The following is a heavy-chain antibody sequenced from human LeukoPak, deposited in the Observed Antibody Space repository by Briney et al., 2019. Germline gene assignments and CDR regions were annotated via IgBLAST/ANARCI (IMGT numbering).Heavy chain of an antibody. CDR2: INHSGST. Sequence: SEALSLTCAVYGGSFSGYYWSWIRQPPGKGLEWIGEINHSGSTNYNPSLKSRVTISIDTSKNQFSLKLSSVTAADTALYYCARYSYDRSGYHYFFDYWGQGTLVTVSS. D-gene: IGHD3-22*01. CDR1: GGSFSGYY. V-gene: IGHV4-34*01. J-gene: IGHJ4*02. CDR3: ARYSYDRSGYHYFFDY.